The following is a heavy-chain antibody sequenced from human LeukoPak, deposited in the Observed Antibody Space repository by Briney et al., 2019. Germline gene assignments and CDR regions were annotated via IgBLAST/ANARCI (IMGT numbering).Heavy chain of an antibody. Sequence: PSETLSLTCAVYGGSFSGYYWSWIRQPPGKGLEWIGEINHSGSTNYNPSLKSRVTISVDTSKNQFSLKLSSVTAADTAVYYCASVDSSGYYTPDFDGFDIWGQGTMVTVSS. CDR3: ASVDSSGYYTPDFDGFDI. CDR1: GGSFSGYY. V-gene: IGHV4-34*01. D-gene: IGHD3-22*01. J-gene: IGHJ3*02. CDR2: INHSGST.